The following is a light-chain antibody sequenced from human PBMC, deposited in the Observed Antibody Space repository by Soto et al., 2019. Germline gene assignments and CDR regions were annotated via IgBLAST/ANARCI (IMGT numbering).Light chain of an antibody. CDR2: SNN. Sequence: QTVVTQPPSASGTPGQRVTISCSGSSSNIGSNTVNWYQQLPGTAPKLFIYSNNQRPSGVPDRFSGSKSGTSASLAISGLQSEDEADYYCAVWDDSLNGVVFGGGTQLTVL. J-gene: IGLJ2*01. CDR3: AVWDDSLNGVV. V-gene: IGLV1-44*01. CDR1: SSNIGSNT.